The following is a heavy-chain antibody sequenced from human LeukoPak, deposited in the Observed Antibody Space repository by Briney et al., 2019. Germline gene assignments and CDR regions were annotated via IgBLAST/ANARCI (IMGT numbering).Heavy chain of an antibody. J-gene: IGHJ4*02. CDR2: IRQDGSEK. CDR3: ARHSSSWEFDQ. V-gene: IGHV3-7*04. Sequence: GGSLRLSCAASGFTFRNFWMSGVRQAPGKGLEWMANIRQDGSEKHYVDSAKGRFTISRDNAKNSLYLQMNSLRAEDTAAYYCARHSSSWEFDQWGQGTLVIVSS. D-gene: IGHD6-13*01. CDR1: GFTFRNFW.